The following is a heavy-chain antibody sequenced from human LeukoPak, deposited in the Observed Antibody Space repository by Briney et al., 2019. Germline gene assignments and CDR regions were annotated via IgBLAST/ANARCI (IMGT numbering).Heavy chain of an antibody. Sequence: GGSLRLSCAASGLLFSAYDFHWVRQAPGKGLEWEAFISYDGSSKNYAQSVKGRFTISRDNSKNTLYVQMNSLRHEDTAVYYCARVTGHSGYDLKYWGQGALVTVSS. CDR1: GLLFSAYD. CDR3: ARVTGHSGYDLKY. J-gene: IGHJ4*02. D-gene: IGHD5-12*01. V-gene: IGHV3-30*01. CDR2: ISYDGSSK.